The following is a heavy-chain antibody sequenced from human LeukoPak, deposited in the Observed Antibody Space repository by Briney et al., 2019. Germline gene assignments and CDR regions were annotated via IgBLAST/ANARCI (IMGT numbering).Heavy chain of an antibody. CDR1: GDSISSGDYY. D-gene: IGHD3-22*01. CDR2: IYYSGST. J-gene: IGHJ6*03. CDR3: ARTTDYYDSLRDYYYYYMDV. Sequence: SETLPLTCTVSGDSISSGDYYWSWIRQPPGKGLEWIGSIYYSGSTNYNPSLKSRVTISVDTSKNQFSLKLSSVTAADTAVYYCARTTDYYDSLRDYYYYYMDVWGKGTTVTISS. V-gene: IGHV4-61*08.